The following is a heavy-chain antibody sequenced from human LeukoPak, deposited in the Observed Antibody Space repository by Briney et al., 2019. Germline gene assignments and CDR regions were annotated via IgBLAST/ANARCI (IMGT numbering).Heavy chain of an antibody. D-gene: IGHD4-17*01. V-gene: IGHV3-53*01. J-gene: IGHJ4*02. CDR1: GFTVSSNY. Sequence: RGSLRLSCAASGFTVSSNYMSWVRQAPGKGLEWVSVIYSGGSTYDADSVRSRFTISRDNSKNTLYLQMNSLRAEDTDVYYCARETSYGDYEGGQVYWGQGTLVTVSS. CDR3: ARETSYGDYEGGQVY. CDR2: IYSGGST.